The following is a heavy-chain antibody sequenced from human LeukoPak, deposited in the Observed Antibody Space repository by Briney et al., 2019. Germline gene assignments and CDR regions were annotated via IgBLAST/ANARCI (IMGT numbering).Heavy chain of an antibody. D-gene: IGHD3-10*01. CDR2: ISGSGGST. CDR1: GFTFSSYA. Sequence: PGGSLRLSCAASGFTFSSYAMSWVRQAPGKGLEWVSAISGSGGSTYYADSVKGRFTISRDNSKNTLYLQMNSLRAEDTAVYYCAKKELFGSIQRWFDPWGQGTLVTVSS. CDR3: AKKELFGSIQRWFDP. V-gene: IGHV3-23*01. J-gene: IGHJ5*02.